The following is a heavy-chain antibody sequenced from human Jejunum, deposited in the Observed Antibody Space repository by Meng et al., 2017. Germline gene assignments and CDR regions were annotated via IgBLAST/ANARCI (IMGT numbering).Heavy chain of an antibody. CDR1: GYTFTAYY. CDR3: AKDEGTTTAFDH. V-gene: IGHV1-2*06. Sequence: QVHLVQSGAEVKKPGASVRVSCEASGYTFTAYYVHWVRQAPGQGLEWMGRMNPNNGDTNYAQKFQGRVTMTRATSTAYMDLSSLTSDDTAVYYCAKDEGTTTAFDHWGQGTLVPSP. J-gene: IGHJ4*02. CDR2: MNPNNGDT. D-gene: IGHD1-26*01.